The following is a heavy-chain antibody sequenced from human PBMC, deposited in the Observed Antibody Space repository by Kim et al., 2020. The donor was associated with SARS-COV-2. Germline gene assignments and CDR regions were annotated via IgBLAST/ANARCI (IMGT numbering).Heavy chain of an antibody. CDR1: GGSINNVGYS. Sequence: SETLSLTCAVSGGSINNVGYSWSWIRQLPGMGLEWIGYIYDSGTTYYSPSLKSRVTISLDRSRTQFLLNLNSGTAADTAVYCGARRADASGMDVVGQG. CDR2: IYDSGTT. CDR3: ARRADASGMDV. D-gene: IGHD6-19*01. V-gene: IGHV4-30-2*01. J-gene: IGHJ6*02.